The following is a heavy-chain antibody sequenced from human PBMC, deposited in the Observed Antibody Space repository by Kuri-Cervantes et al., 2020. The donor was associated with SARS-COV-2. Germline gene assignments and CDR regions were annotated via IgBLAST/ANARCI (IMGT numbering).Heavy chain of an antibody. J-gene: IGHJ5*02. V-gene: IGHV3-23*01. CDR3: AKDLTFVVAAPAVIRATKALPIT. CDR1: GFTFSGYA. CDR2: ISGSGGST. D-gene: IGHD2-2*02. Sequence: GESLKISCAASGFTFSGYAMSWVRQAPGKGLEWVSAISGSGGSTYYADSVKGRFTISRDNSKNTLYLQMNSLRAEDTAVYYCAKDLTFVVAAPAVIRATKALPITWGQGTLVTVSS.